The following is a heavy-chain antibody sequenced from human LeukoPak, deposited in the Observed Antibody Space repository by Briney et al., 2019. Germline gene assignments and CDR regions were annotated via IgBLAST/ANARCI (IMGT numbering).Heavy chain of an antibody. CDR1: GFTFSSYS. CDR3: AGDFDY. V-gene: IGHV3-48*01. Sequence: GGSLRLSCAASGFTFSSYSMNWVRQAPGKGLEWVSYISSSSTIYYADSVKGRFTISRDNSKNMLYLQMNSLRAEDTAVYYCAGDFDYWGQGTLVTVSS. J-gene: IGHJ4*02. CDR2: ISSSSTI.